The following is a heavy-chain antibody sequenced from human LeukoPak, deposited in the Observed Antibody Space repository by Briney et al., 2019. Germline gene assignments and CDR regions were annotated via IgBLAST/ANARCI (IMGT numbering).Heavy chain of an antibody. CDR3: ARDSYCSSTSCTDY. Sequence: SVKVSCKASGGTFSSYGISWVRQAPGQGLEWMRRIIPIFGIANYAQKFQGRVTITADKSTSTAYMELSSLRSEDTAVYYCARDSYCSSTSCTDYWGQGTLVTVSS. CDR1: GGTFSSYG. D-gene: IGHD2-2*01. CDR2: IIPIFGIA. V-gene: IGHV1-69*04. J-gene: IGHJ4*02.